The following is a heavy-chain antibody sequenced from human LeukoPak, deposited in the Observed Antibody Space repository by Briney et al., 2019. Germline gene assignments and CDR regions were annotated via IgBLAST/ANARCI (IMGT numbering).Heavy chain of an antibody. Sequence: SETLSLTCTVSGGSISSYYWSWIRQPPGKRLEWIGYIYYSGSTNYNPSLKSRVTISVDTSKNQFSLKLSSVTAADTAVYYCARGTYYYGSGSYLDYWGQGTLVTVSS. CDR2: IYYSGST. D-gene: IGHD3-10*01. J-gene: IGHJ4*02. CDR1: GGSISSYY. CDR3: ARGTYYYGSGSYLDY. V-gene: IGHV4-59*08.